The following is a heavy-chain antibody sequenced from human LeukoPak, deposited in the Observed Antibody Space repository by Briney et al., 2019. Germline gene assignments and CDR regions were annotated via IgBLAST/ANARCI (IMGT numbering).Heavy chain of an antibody. CDR3: ARDSSGTTFDY. D-gene: IGHD1-7*01. Sequence: PGGSLRLSCAASGFTFSSYWMSWVRQAPGKGLEWVANIKQDGSEKFYVDSVRGRFTSSRDNAKNSLYLQMNSLRAEDTAVYYCARDSSGTTFDYWAREPWSPSPQ. V-gene: IGHV3-7*01. CDR2: IKQDGSEK. CDR1: GFTFSSYW. J-gene: IGHJ4*02.